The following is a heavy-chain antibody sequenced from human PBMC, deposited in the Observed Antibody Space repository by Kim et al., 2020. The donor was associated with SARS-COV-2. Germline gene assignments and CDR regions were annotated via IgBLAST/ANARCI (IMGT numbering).Heavy chain of an antibody. Sequence: SGPINSNPSLKSRVTMSVDTSKNQFSLKLTSVTPADTAVYYCARLHQALHYWGQGALVTVSS. D-gene: IGHD2-2*01. CDR2: SGPI. CDR3: ARLHQALHY. J-gene: IGHJ4*02. V-gene: IGHV4-61*07.